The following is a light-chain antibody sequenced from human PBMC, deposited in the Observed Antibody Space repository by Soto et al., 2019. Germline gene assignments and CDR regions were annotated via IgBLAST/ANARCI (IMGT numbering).Light chain of an antibody. CDR3: QQYVHWPPGA. Sequence: EVVLTQSPDTLSLPPGERATLSCRASQSISSYLAWYQQKPGQAPRLLIYDASSRATGIPARFSGSGSGTEFTLTISSLQSEDSAVYYCQQYVHWPPGAFGQGTTVEIK. CDR1: QSISSY. V-gene: IGKV3-11*01. CDR2: DAS. J-gene: IGKJ1*01.